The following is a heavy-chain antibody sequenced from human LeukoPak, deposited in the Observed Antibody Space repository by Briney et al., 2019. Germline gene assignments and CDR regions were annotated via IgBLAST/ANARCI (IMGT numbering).Heavy chain of an antibody. Sequence: GGSPRLSCAASGFTFSSYAMHWVRQAPGKGLEWVAVISYDGSNKYYADSVKGRFTISRDNSKNTLYLQMNSLRAEDTAVYYCARTREPNSYYYDSSGYYFDYWGQGTLVTVSS. V-gene: IGHV3-30-3*01. CDR3: ARTREPNSYYYDSSGYYFDY. CDR2: ISYDGSNK. D-gene: IGHD3-22*01. J-gene: IGHJ4*02. CDR1: GFTFSSYA.